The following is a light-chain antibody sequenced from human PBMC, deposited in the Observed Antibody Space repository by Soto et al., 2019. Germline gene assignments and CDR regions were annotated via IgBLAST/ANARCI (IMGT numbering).Light chain of an antibody. CDR1: QSVGSSY. V-gene: IGKV3-20*01. CDR3: QQYGSSPWT. CDR2: GAS. J-gene: IGKJ1*01. Sequence: EIVLTQSPGTLSLSPGERATLSCRASQSVGSSYLAWYQQKPGQAPRLLIYGASSRATGIPDRFSGSGSGTDFTLTISRLEPEDFAGYYCQQYGSSPWTFDQGTKVEIK.